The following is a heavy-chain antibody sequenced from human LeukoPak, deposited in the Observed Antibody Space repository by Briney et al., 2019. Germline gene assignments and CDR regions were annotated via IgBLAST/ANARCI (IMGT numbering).Heavy chain of an antibody. CDR1: GYTFTGYY. D-gene: IGHD5-12*01. CDR2: IKPNSGGT. CDR3: AREVGVSGYSGYDPVDY. J-gene: IGHJ4*02. Sequence: ASVKVSCKASGYTFTGYYIHWVRQAPGQGLEWMGWIKPNSGGTNYAQKFQGRVTMTRDTSISAAYMELSRLRSDDTAVYYCAREVGVSGYSGYDPVDYWGQGTLVTVSS. V-gene: IGHV1-2*02.